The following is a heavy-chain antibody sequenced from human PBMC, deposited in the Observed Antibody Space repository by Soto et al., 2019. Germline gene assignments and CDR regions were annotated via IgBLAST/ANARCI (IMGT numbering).Heavy chain of an antibody. CDR3: ARDPDYSSDVYYYYGMDV. J-gene: IGHJ6*02. CDR1: GGSVSSGSYY. V-gene: IGHV4-61*01. D-gene: IGHD4-4*01. CDR2: IYYSGST. Sequence: TLSLTCTVSGGSVSSGSYYWSWIRQPPGKGLEWIGYIYYSGSTNYNPSLKSRVTISVDTSKNQFSLKLSSVAAADTAVYYCARDPDYSSDVYYYYGMDVWGQGTTVTVSS.